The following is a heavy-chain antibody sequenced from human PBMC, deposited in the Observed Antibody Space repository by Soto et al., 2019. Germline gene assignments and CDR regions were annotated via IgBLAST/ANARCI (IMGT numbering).Heavy chain of an antibody. CDR3: AKDIRGYYDSSGYFDY. D-gene: IGHD3-22*01. J-gene: IGHJ4*02. V-gene: IGHV3-23*01. Sequence: EVQLLESGGGLVQPGGSLRLSCAASGFTFSSYAMSWVRQAPGKGLEWVSAISGSGGSTYYADSVKGRFTISRDNSKNTLYLQMNSLRAEDTAVYYCAKDIRGYYDSSGYFDYWGQGTLVTVSS. CDR2: ISGSGGST. CDR1: GFTFSSYA.